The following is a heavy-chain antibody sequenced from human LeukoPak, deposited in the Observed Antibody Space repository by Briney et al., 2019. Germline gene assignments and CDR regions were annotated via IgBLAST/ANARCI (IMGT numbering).Heavy chain of an antibody. Sequence: PGGSLRLSCAASGFTFSSYWMHWVRQAPGKGLVWVSRLNTDGTTTTYADSVKGRFTISRDNAKNTLYLQMTGLRAEDTAVYYCAREASYSDPLDYWGQGTLVTVSS. CDR2: LNTDGTTT. CDR1: GFTFSSYW. J-gene: IGHJ4*02. CDR3: AREASYSDPLDY. D-gene: IGHD4-17*01. V-gene: IGHV3-74*01.